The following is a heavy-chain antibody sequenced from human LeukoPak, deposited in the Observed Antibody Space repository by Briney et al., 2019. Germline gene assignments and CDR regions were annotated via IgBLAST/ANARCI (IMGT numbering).Heavy chain of an antibody. D-gene: IGHD3-3*01. CDR2: IYYSGST. J-gene: IGHJ4*02. Sequence: SETLSLTCTVSGGSVSSGSYYWSWIRQPPGKGLEWIGYIYYSGSTNYNPPLKSRVTISVDTSKNQFSLKLSSVTAADTAVYYCASFPDFWSGRYYFDYWGQGTLVTVSS. V-gene: IGHV4-61*01. CDR3: ASFPDFWSGRYYFDY. CDR1: GGSVSSGSYY.